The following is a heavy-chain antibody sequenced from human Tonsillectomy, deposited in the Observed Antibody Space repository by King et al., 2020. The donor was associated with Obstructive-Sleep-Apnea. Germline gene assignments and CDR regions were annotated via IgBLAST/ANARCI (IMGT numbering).Heavy chain of an antibody. V-gene: IGHV3-48*04. Sequence: VQLVESGGGLVQHGGSLRLSCAASGFTFSSYSMNWVRQAPGKGLEWVSYISSSSSTIYYADSVKGRFTISRDNAKNSLYLQMNSLRAEDTAVYYCARASITMVRGGWGQGTLVTVSS. CDR3: ARASITMVRGG. CDR1: GFTFSSYS. CDR2: ISSSSSTI. D-gene: IGHD3-10*01. J-gene: IGHJ4*02.